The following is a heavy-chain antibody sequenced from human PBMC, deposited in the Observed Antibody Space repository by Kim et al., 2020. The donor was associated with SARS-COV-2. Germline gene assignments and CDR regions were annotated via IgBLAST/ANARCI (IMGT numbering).Heavy chain of an antibody. CDR2: IKQDGSEK. CDR1: GLTFSSYW. CDR3: ALYYDILTGPEYFQH. J-gene: IGHJ1*01. V-gene: IGHV3-7*01. Sequence: GGSLRLSCADSGLTFSSYWMSWVRQAPGKGLEWVANIKQDGSEKYYVDSVKGRITISRDNAKNSLYLQMNSLRAEDTPVYYCALYYDILTGPEYFQHWGQGTLITVSS. D-gene: IGHD3-9*01.